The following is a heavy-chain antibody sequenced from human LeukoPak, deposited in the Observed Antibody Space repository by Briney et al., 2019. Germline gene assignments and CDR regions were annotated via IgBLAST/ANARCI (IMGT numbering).Heavy chain of an antibody. CDR2: ISSSGSTI. J-gene: IGHJ4*02. CDR3: ASSSWGFESDY. CDR1: GFTFSSYE. V-gene: IGHV3-48*03. D-gene: IGHD6-13*01. Sequence: GGSLRLSCAASGFTFSSYEMNWVRQAPGKGLEWVSYISSSGSTIYYADSVKGRFTISRDNAKNSLYLQMNSLRAEDTAVYYCASSSWGFESDYWGQGTLVTVSS.